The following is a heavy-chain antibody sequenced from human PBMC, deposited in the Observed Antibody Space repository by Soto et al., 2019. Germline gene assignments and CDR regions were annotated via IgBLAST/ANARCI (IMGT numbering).Heavy chain of an antibody. V-gene: IGHV2-5*02. J-gene: IGHJ6*01. Sequence: QVTLKESGPTLVKPPQTLTLTGTVSGLSLRTTGVGVGWVRQPPGKALEWLALLYWDDDQRYSPSPRSTLTIAKDIAEEPVALTMANMDTVHTAPYYCLQRRCGGDSLEINSSHAYKALDVWGPGTGVTVPS. CDR1: GLSLRTTGVG. CDR2: LYWDDDQ. D-gene: IGHD2-21*02. CDR3: LQRRCGGDSLEINSSHAYKALDV.